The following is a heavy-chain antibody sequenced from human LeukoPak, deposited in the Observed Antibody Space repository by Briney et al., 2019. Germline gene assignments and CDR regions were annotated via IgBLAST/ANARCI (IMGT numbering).Heavy chain of an antibody. V-gene: IGHV4-38-2*02. CDR2: IYHSGST. CDR3: AGNTRSYYYYYYMDV. CDR1: GYSISSGYY. J-gene: IGHJ6*03. Sequence: PSETLSLTCTVSGYSISSGYYWGWIRQPPGKGLEWIGSIYHSGSTYYNPSLKSRVTISVDTSKNQFSLKLSSVTAADTAVYYCAGNTRSYYYYYYMDVWGKGTTVTISS. D-gene: IGHD2-15*01.